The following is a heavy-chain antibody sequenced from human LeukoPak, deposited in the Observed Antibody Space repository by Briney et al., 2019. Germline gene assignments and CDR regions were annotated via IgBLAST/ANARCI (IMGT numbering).Heavy chain of an antibody. V-gene: IGHV3-11*04. CDR3: ARDRRPSVYGGLDN. CDR1: GGSFSGYY. CDR2: IGGSGTPI. D-gene: IGHD4/OR15-4a*01. Sequence: LSLTCAVYGGSFSGYYWSWIRQAPGKGLEWVSNIGGSGTPIYYADSVKGRFTVSRDNAKNSLFLQMDSLRAEDTAVYYCARDRRPSVYGGLDNWGQGTLVTVSS. J-gene: IGHJ4*02.